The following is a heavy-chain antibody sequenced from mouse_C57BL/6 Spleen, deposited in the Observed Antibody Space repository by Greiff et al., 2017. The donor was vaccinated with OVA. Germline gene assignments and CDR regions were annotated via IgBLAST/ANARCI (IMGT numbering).Heavy chain of an antibody. CDR2: ISDGGSYT. CDR1: GFTFSSYA. J-gene: IGHJ1*03. D-gene: IGHD1-1*01. Sequence: EVTLVESGGGLVKPGGSLKLSCAASGFTFSSYAMSWVRQTPEKRLEWVATISDGGSYTYYPDNVKGRFTISRDNAKNNLYLQMSHLKSEDTAMYYCARDRGTTVVAHWYFDVWGTGTTVTVSS. V-gene: IGHV5-4*01. CDR3: ARDRGTTVVAHWYFDV.